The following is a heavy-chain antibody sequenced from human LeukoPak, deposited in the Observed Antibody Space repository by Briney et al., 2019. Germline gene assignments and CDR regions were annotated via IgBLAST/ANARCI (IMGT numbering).Heavy chain of an antibody. CDR2: IWYDGSNK. D-gene: IGHD1-26*01. J-gene: IGHJ6*03. CDR3: ASGSGSSLAHYYYMDV. V-gene: IGHV3-30*02. CDR1: GFTFSSYG. Sequence: GGSLRLSCAASGFTFSSYGMHWVRQAPGKGLEWVAFIWYDGSNKYYADSVKGRFTISRDNSMNTLYLQMNSLRAEDTAVYYCASGSGSSLAHYYYMDVWGKGTTVTVSS.